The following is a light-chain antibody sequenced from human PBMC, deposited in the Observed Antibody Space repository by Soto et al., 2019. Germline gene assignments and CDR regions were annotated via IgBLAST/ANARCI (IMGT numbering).Light chain of an antibody. CDR2: AAS. Sequence: DIQMTQSPSSQSASVGDRVTITCRASQSISSYLNWYQQKPGKAPKLLIYAASSLQSGVPSRLSGSGSGTDFTPTISSLQPEDFATYYCQQSYSTPEITFGQGTRLDIK. CDR3: QQSYSTPEIT. V-gene: IGKV1-39*01. J-gene: IGKJ5*01. CDR1: QSISSY.